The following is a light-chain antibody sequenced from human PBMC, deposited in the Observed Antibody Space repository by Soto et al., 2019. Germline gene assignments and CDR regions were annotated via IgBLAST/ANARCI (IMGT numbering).Light chain of an antibody. CDR3: QQYDTSPPTYT. CDR1: QSVRSTF. Sequence: EVVLTQSPGTLSLSPGERVTLSCRTSQSVRSTFLAWYQQKPGQAPRLLIYGASTRATGIPDRFSGSGSGTDFTLTISSLEPEDSAVYYCQQYDTSPPTYTFGQGTKLEIK. V-gene: IGKV3-20*01. CDR2: GAS. J-gene: IGKJ2*01.